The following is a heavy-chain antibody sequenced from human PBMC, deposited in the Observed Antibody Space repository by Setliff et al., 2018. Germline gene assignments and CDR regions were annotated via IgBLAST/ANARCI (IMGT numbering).Heavy chain of an antibody. J-gene: IGHJ2*01. CDR3: ARTSSRRYFDL. Sequence: SETLSLTCTVSNFSVTTVYYWGWIRQPPGKGLEWIANVYYTGSTYYNPSLASRVSMSIDTSKNRFSLKLHSVTAADTAVYYRARTSSRRYFDLWGRGTLVTVSS. D-gene: IGHD4-17*01. CDR1: NFSVTTVYY. V-gene: IGHV4-38-2*02. CDR2: VYYTGST.